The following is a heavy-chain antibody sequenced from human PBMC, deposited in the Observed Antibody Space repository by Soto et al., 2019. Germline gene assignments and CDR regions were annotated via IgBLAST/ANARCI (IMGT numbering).Heavy chain of an antibody. CDR1: GYTFTSYA. CDR2: INAGNGNT. D-gene: IGHD1-20*01. CDR3: ARDGYNWNGPFYYSYYMDV. V-gene: IGHV1-3*01. J-gene: IGHJ6*03. Sequence: GASVKVSCKASGYTFTSYAMHWVRQAPGQRLEWMGWINAGNGNTKYSQKFQGRVTITRDTSASTAYMELSSLRSEDTAVYYCARDGYNWNGPFYYSYYMDVWGKGTTVTVSS.